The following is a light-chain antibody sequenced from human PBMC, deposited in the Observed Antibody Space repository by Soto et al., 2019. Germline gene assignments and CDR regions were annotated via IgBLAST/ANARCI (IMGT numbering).Light chain of an antibody. Sequence: EVVMTQSPATLSVSPGERATLSCRASQSVSSDLAWYHQKPGQAPRLLIYGASTRATGIPARFSGSGSGTDFTLTISSLEPEDFAVYYCQQYGGSPLTFGGGTKVDI. J-gene: IGKJ4*01. V-gene: IGKV3-15*01. CDR3: QQYGGSPLT. CDR1: QSVSSD. CDR2: GAS.